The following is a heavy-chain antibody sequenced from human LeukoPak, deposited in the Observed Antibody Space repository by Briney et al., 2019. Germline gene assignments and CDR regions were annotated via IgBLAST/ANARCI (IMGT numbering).Heavy chain of an antibody. CDR3: ARETTDYGDFDY. CDR2: ISYDGSNK. D-gene: IGHD4-17*01. J-gene: IGHJ4*02. Sequence: GGSLRLSCAASGFTFSSYAMHWVRQAPGKGLEWVAVISYDGSNKYYADSVKGRFTISRDNSKNTLYLQMNSLRAEDTAVYYCARETTDYGDFDYWGQGTLVTVSS. CDR1: GFTFSSYA. V-gene: IGHV3-30-3*01.